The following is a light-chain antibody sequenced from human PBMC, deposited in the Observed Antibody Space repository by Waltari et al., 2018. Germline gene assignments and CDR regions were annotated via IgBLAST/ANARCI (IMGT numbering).Light chain of an antibody. CDR2: GAS. V-gene: IGKV3-20*01. CDR3: QHYLRLPVT. J-gene: IGKJ1*01. Sequence: EIVFTQSPGTLSLSLGERATLPCRASQSVSRALTWYQQKPGQAPRLLIYGASTRATGIPDRFSGSGSGTDFSLTISRLEPDDFAVYYCQHYLRLPVTFGQGTTVEI. CDR1: QSVSRA.